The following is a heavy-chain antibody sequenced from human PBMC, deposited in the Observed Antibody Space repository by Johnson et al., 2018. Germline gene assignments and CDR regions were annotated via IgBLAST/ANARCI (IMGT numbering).Heavy chain of an antibody. D-gene: IGHD6-13*01. CDR1: GFTFSSYV. CDR3: AKDKPLEAARIGAFDI. V-gene: IGHV3-23*04. J-gene: IGHJ3*02. Sequence: EVQLVESGGGLVQPGGSLRLSCAASGFTFSSYVMSWVRQAPGKGLEWVSTISGSDASTYYADSVKGRFTISRDNSKNTLFLQMNSLRAEDTALYYCAKDKPLEAARIGAFDIWGQGTMVTVSS. CDR2: ISGSDAST.